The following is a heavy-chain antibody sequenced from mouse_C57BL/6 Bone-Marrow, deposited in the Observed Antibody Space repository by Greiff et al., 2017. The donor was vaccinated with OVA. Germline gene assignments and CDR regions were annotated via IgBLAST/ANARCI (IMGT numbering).Heavy chain of an antibody. J-gene: IGHJ3*01. V-gene: IGHV1-15*01. D-gene: IGHD2-5*01. CDR1: GYTFTDYE. CDR2: IDPETGGT. CDR3: TRGIYLSNRPFAY. Sequence: VQLVESGAELVRPGASVTLSCKASGYTFTDYEMHWVKQTPVHGLEWIGAIDPETGGTAYNQKFKGKAILTADKSSSTAYMELRSLTSEDSAGDYCTRGIYLSNRPFAYWGPGTLVTVSA.